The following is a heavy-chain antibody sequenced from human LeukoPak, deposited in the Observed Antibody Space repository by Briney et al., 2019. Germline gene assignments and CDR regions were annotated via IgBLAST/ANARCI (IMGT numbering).Heavy chain of an antibody. J-gene: IGHJ4*02. D-gene: IGHD1-26*01. CDR1: GFTFSDYY. CDR2: ISGSGSTI. Sequence: GGSLRLSCAASGFTFSDYYMSWIRQAPGKGLEWVSYISGSGSTIYYADSVKGRFTISMDKAKNSLYLQMNSLGAEDTAVYYCARRSGSYQADFDYWGQGTLVTVSS. CDR3: ARRSGSYQADFDY. V-gene: IGHV3-11*01.